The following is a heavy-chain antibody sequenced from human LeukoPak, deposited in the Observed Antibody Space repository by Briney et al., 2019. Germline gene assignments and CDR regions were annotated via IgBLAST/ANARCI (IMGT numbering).Heavy chain of an antibody. CDR1: GGTFSSYA. CDR2: IIPIFGTA. J-gene: IGHJ4*02. V-gene: IGHV1-69*05. D-gene: IGHD3-3*01. CDR3: ARVPHSRGYQFYFDY. Sequence: SVKVSCKASGGTFSSYAISWVRQAPGQGLKWMGGIIPIFGTANYAQKFQGRVTITTDESTSTAYMELSSLRSEDTAVYYCARVPHSRGYQFYFDYWGQGTLVTVSS.